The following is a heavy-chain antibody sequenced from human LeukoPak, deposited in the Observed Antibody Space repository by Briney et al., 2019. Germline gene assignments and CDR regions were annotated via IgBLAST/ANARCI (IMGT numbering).Heavy chain of an antibody. CDR3: AKDGGGPYGDYNPYYFDY. V-gene: IGHV3-9*01. CDR1: GFTFDDYA. D-gene: IGHD4-17*01. J-gene: IGHJ4*02. CDR2: ISWNSGSI. Sequence: GGSLRLSCAASGFTFDDYAMHWVRQAPGKGLEWVSGISWNSGSIGYADSVKGRFTISRDNAKNSLYLQMNSLRAEDTAVYYCAKDGGGPYGDYNPYYFDYWGQGTLVTVSS.